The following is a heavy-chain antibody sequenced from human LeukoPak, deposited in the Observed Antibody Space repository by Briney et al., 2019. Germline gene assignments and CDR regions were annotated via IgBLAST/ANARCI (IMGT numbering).Heavy chain of an antibody. CDR1: GYTFSSYA. D-gene: IGHD5-24*01. Sequence: ASVKVSCTASGYTFSSYAINWVRQAPGQGLEWMGWISADNGNTNYAQRLQGRVTMTTDTSTSTAYMELRSLRSDDTAVYYCARDTRWLQFGYWGQGTLVTVSS. J-gene: IGHJ4*02. V-gene: IGHV1-18*01. CDR3: ARDTRWLQFGY. CDR2: ISADNGNT.